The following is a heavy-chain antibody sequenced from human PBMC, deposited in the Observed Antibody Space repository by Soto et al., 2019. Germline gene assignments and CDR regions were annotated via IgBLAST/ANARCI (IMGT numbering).Heavy chain of an antibody. J-gene: IGHJ6*02. Sequence: GGSLRLSCAASGFTFSSYAMSWVRQAPGKGLEWVSAISGSGGSTYYADSVKGRFTISRDNSKNTLYLQMNSLRAEDTAVYYCAKDGAFTPGHYDYYGMDVWGQGTTVTVSS. CDR3: AKDGAFTPGHYDYYGMDV. CDR1: GFTFSSYA. D-gene: IGHD2-15*01. V-gene: IGHV3-23*01. CDR2: ISGSGGST.